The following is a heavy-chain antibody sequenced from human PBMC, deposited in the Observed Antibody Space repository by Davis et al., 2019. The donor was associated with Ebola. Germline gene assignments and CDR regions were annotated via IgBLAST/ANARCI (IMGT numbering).Heavy chain of an antibody. CDR2: VRSHGSDD. V-gene: IGHV3-30*02. CDR1: GFTFTIFD. CDR3: ARGGS. J-gene: IGHJ5*02. Sequence: GGSLRLSCAASGFTFTIFDMHWVRQAPGRGLEWVAFVRSHGSDDHYADSVKGRFTISRDSAQKSLYLQMNSLRAEDTAVYYCARGGSWGQGTLVTVSS.